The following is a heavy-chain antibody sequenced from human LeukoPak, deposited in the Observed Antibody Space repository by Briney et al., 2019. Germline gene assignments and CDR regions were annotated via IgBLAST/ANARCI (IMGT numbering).Heavy chain of an antibody. V-gene: IGHV3-21*01. Sequence: GGSLRLSCAASGFTFSSYSMNWVSQAPGKGLEWVSSISISSSYIYYADSVKGRFTISRDIAKNSLYLRMNSLRAEDTAVYYCARDRSGSYGSGRNAFNIWGQGTMVTVSS. CDR1: GFTFSSYS. D-gene: IGHD3-10*01. J-gene: IGHJ3*02. CDR2: ISISSSYI. CDR3: ARDRSGSYGSGRNAFNI.